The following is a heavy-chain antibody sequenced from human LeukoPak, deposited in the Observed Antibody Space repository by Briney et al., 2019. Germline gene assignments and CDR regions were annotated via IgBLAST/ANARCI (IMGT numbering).Heavy chain of an antibody. V-gene: IGHV4-59*01. CDR3: ALGGYSYGYGY. CDR1: GGSISSYY. Sequence: SETLSLTCTVSGGSISSYYWSWLRQPPGKGLEWIGYIYYSGSTNYNPSLKSRVTISVDTSKNQFSLKLSSVTAADTAVYYCALGGYSYGYGYWGQGTLVTVSS. J-gene: IGHJ4*02. CDR2: IYYSGST. D-gene: IGHD5-18*01.